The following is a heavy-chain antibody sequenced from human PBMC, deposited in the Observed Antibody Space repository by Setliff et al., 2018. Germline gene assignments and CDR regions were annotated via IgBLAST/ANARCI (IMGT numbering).Heavy chain of an antibody. CDR2: IYHKGRT. V-gene: IGHV4-38-2*01. Sequence: LSLTCGVSGISISSGHYWGWIRQPPGKGLEWIATIYHKGRTYYNPSLDSRVTISLDTSKNHFSLRLSSVTAADTAVYYCASPRRDDLDSPFDAFDIWGQGTKVTVS. CDR3: ASPRRDDLDSPFDAFDI. CDR1: GISISSGHY. D-gene: IGHD3-3*01. J-gene: IGHJ3*02.